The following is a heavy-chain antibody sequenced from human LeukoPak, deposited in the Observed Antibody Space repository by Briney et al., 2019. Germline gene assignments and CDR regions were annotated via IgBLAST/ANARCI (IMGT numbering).Heavy chain of an antibody. D-gene: IGHD3-22*01. CDR2: IYYSGST. V-gene: IGHV4-39*01. CDR1: GGSISSSSYY. Sequence: SETLSLTCTVSGGSISSSSYYWGWIRQPPGKGLEWIGSIYYSGSTYYNPSLKSRVTISVDTSKNQFSLKLSSVTAADTAVYYCARLPYFTSYYDSSGYYYAFDYWGQGTLVTVSS. J-gene: IGHJ4*02. CDR3: ARLPYFTSYYDSSGYYYAFDY.